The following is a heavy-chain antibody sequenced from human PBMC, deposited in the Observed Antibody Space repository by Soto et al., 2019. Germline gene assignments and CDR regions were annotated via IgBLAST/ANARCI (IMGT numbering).Heavy chain of an antibody. V-gene: IGHV3-20*04. D-gene: IGHD3-22*01. CDR1: GFTFDDYG. CDR2: INWNGGST. Sequence: GGSLRLSCAASGFTFDDYGMSWVRQAPGKGLEWVSGINWNGGSTGYADSVKGRFTISRDNAKNSLYLQMNSLRAEDTALYYCARDWGINYYDSSGYSRGPFDYWGQGTLVTVSS. CDR3: ARDWGINYYDSSGYSRGPFDY. J-gene: IGHJ4*02.